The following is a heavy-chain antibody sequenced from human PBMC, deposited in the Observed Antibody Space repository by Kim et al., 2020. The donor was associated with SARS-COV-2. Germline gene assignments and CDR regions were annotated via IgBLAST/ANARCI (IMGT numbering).Heavy chain of an antibody. V-gene: IGHV3-33*01. CDR3: ARDYYGSGSYYANWFDP. J-gene: IGHJ5*02. Sequence: GGSLRLSCAASGFTFSSYGMHWVRQAPGKGLEWVAVIWYDGSNKYYADSVKGRFTISRDNSKNTLYLQMNSLRAEDTAVYYCARDYYGSGSYYANWFDPWGQGTLVTVSS. CDR1: GFTFSSYG. CDR2: IWYDGSNK. D-gene: IGHD3-10*01.